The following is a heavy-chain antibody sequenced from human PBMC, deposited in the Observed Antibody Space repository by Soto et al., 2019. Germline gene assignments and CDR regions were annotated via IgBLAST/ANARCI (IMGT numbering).Heavy chain of an antibody. D-gene: IGHD6-6*01. J-gene: IGHJ6*02. Sequence: EVQLLESGGGLVQPGGSLRLSCAASGFIFSSYAMSWVRQAPGKGLEWVSTIRGSDYSTYYVDSVKGRFSISRDNSRSTLYLQMNSLRGEDTAVYYCAKYSDSSGDYYYGMDVWGQGTTVIVSS. CDR1: GFIFSSYA. CDR3: AKYSDSSGDYYYGMDV. V-gene: IGHV3-23*01. CDR2: IRGSDYST.